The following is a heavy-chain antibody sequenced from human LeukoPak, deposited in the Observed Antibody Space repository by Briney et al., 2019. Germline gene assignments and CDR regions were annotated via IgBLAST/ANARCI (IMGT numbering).Heavy chain of an antibody. CDR1: GVSLSSSSYY. CDR2: ISYSRTT. D-gene: IGHD2-15*01. J-gene: IGHJ4*02. V-gene: IGHV4-39*07. Sequence: SETLSLTCTVSGVSLSSSSYYWGWIRQPPETGLEWIASISYSRTTYYNPSLKSRVTISIDTSKNQFSLKLRSVTAADTAVYYCARAVHCSGGSCYFDYWGQGTLVTVSS. CDR3: ARAVHCSGGSCYFDY.